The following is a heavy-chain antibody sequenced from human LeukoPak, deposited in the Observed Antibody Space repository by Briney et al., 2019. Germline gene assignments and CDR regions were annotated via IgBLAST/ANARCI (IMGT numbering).Heavy chain of an antibody. J-gene: IGHJ4*02. CDR3: ARDAGGDFDY. V-gene: IGHV4-38-2*02. CDR2: TFHSGSP. Sequence: PSETLSLTCNVSGYSMSSGYYWGWIRQPPGKALEWIGTTFHSGSPNYNPSLKSRVTISIDTSKNQFSLKLSSVTAADTDFYYCARDAGGDFDYWGQGTLVTVSS. CDR1: GYSMSSGYY. D-gene: IGHD2-21*01.